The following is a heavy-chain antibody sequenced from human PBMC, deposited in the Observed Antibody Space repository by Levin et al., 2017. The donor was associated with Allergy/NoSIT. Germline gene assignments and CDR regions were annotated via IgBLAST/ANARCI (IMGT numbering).Heavy chain of an antibody. CDR3: AKGSEILWFGDAPRGMDV. J-gene: IGHJ6*02. V-gene: IGHV4-34*01. CDR1: GGSFSGYY. D-gene: IGHD3-10*01. CDR2: INHSGST. Sequence: SQTLSLTCAVYGGSFSGYYWSWIRQPPGKGLEWIGEINHSGSTNYNPSLKSRVTISVDTSKNQFSLKLSSVTAADTAVYYCAKGSEILWFGDAPRGMDVWGQGTTVTVSS.